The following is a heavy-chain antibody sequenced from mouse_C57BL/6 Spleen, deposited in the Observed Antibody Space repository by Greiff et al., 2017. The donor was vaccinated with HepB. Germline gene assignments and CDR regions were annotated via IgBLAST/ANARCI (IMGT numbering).Heavy chain of an antibody. Sequence: VQLQQSGAELVRPGSSVKLSCKASGYTFTSYWMDWVKQRPGQGLEWIGNIYPSDSETHYNQKFKDKATLTVDKASSTAYMQLSSLTSEDSAVYYCARGGRNWAFAYWGQGTLVTVSA. CDR1: GYTFTSYW. CDR2: IYPSDSET. D-gene: IGHD4-1*01. CDR3: ARGGRNWAFAY. J-gene: IGHJ3*01. V-gene: IGHV1-61*01.